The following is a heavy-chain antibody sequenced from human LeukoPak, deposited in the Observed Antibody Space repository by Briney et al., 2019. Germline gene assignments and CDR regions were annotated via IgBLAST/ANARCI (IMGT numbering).Heavy chain of an antibody. CDR1: GFVFSDYT. Sequence: PGESLRLSCAGSGFVFSDYTMTWVRQAPGKGLEWVSAIGGRGGSTYYADSVKGRVTISRDNSKNTVSLQMNSLRSDDTAVHYCAQEGGAWGQGTLVVVSS. CDR3: AQEGGA. J-gene: IGHJ5*02. D-gene: IGHD3-16*01. V-gene: IGHV3-23*01. CDR2: IGGRGGST.